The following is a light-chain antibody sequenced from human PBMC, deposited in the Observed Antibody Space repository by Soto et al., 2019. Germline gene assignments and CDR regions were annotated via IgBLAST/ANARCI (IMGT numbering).Light chain of an antibody. J-gene: IGKJ1*01. CDR2: KAS. V-gene: IGKV1-5*03. CDR3: QQYNSL. Sequence: IQMTQSPSTLSATVGDTVTITCRASHSISNWMAWYQQKPGKAPKLLIYKASSLESGVPSRVSGSGSGTEFTLTISSLQPDDFATYYCQQYNSLFGQGTKVEIK. CDR1: HSISNW.